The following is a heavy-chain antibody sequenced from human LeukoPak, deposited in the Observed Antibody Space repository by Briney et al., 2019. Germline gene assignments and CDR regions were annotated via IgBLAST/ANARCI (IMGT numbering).Heavy chain of an antibody. CDR1: GFAFSDYY. CDR3: ARDTAPPLYYYDS. V-gene: IGHV3-11*01. CDR2: ISSSGSTI. D-gene: IGHD3-22*01. Sequence: PGGSLRLSCAASGFAFSDYYMSWIRQAPGKGLEWVSYISSSGSTIYYADSVKGRFTISRDNAKNSLYLQMNSLRAEDTAVYYCARDTAPPLYYYDSWGQGTLVTVSS. J-gene: IGHJ4*02.